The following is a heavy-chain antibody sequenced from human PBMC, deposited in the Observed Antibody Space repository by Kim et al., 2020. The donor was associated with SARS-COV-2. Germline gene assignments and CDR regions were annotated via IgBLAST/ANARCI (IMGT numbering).Heavy chain of an antibody. CDR2: INPNSGGT. CDR1: GYTFTGYY. V-gene: IGHV1-2*02. CDR3: ARGYCSGGSCYLALQVLWD. J-gene: IGHJ4*02. Sequence: ASVKVSCKASGYTFTGYYMHWVRQAPGQGLEWMGWINPNSGGTNYAQKFQGRVTMTRDTSISTAYMELSRLRSDDTAVYYCARGYCSGGSCYLALQVLWDWGQGTLVTVSS. D-gene: IGHD2-15*01.